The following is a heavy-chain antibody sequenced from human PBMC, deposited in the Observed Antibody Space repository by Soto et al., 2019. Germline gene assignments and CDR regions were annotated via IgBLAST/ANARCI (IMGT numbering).Heavy chain of an antibody. J-gene: IGHJ2*01. Sequence: QITLKESGPPLVKPTQTLTLTCTFSGFSLNTNGVGVGWIRQPPGKALEWLALIYWDDDKRYSPSLKSRLTITKDPSKNQVVRTMTNMDPVDTATYYCERRPNSDWYFDLWGRGPLVTVSS. CDR1: GFSLNTNGVG. D-gene: IGHD1-1*01. CDR2: IYWDDDK. V-gene: IGHV2-5*02. CDR3: ERRPNSDWYFDL.